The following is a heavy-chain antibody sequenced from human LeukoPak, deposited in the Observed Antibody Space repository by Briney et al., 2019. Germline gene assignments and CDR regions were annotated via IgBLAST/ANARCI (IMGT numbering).Heavy chain of an antibody. J-gene: IGHJ1*01. Sequence: ASVKVSCKTSGYTFTSYDINWVRQATGQGLEWMGWMNPNSGNSGYAQRFQGRVTMTRNTSISTAYMELSSLRSEDTAVYYCARANYGGNPRYFQHWGQGTLVTVSS. V-gene: IGHV1-8*01. CDR1: GYTFTSYD. CDR2: MNPNSGNS. D-gene: IGHD4-23*01. CDR3: ARANYGGNPRYFQH.